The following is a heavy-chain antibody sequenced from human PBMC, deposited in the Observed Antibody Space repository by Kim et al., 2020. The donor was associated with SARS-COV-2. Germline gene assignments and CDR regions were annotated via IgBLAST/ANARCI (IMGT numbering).Heavy chain of an antibody. CDR2: IWYDGSNK. CDR3: AKGAVGDYYYAMDV. Sequence: GGSLRLSCAASGFTFSSYGMHWVRQAPGKGLEWVAVIWYDGSNKYYADSVKGRFTISRDNSKNTLYLQMNSLRAEDTAAYYFAKGAVGDYYYAMDVWGQG. D-gene: IGHD1-26*01. V-gene: IGHV3-33*06. CDR1: GFTFSSYG. J-gene: IGHJ6*02.